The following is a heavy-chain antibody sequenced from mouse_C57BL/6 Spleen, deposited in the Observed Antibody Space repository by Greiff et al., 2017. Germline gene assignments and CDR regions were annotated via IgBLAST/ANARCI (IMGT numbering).Heavy chain of an antibody. J-gene: IGHJ4*01. CDR2: INPSTGGT. Sequence: EVQLQQSGPELVKPGASVKISCKASGYSFTGYYMNWVKQSPEKSLEWIGEINPSTGGTTYNQKFKAKATLTVDKSSSTAYMQLKSLTSEDSAVYYCARVSLGGYYAMDYWGQGTSVTVSS. V-gene: IGHV1-42*01. CDR1: GYSFTGYY. D-gene: IGHD1-1*02. CDR3: ARVSLGGYYAMDY.